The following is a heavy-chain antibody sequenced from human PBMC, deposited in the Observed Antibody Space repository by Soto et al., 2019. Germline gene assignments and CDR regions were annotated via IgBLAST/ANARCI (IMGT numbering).Heavy chain of an antibody. CDR2: IYPGDSDT. D-gene: IGHD6-6*01. CDR3: ARWYYFIVARPSYYYGMDA. CDR1: GYSFTSYW. J-gene: IGHJ6*02. V-gene: IGHV5-51*01. Sequence: PGESLKISCKCSGYSFTSYWIVWVRQMPGKGLEWMGIIYPGDSDTRYSPSFQGQVTISADKSISTAYLQWSSLKASDTAMYYCARWYYFIVARPSYYYGMDAWGQGTTVTVSS.